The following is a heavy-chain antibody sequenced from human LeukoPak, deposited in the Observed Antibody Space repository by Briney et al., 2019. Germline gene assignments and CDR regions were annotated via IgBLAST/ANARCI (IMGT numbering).Heavy chain of an antibody. CDR1: GFTFSSYS. CDR2: ISSSSSYI. Sequence: PGGSLRPSCAPSGFTFSSYSMHWVRQAQGKGLEWVSTISSSSSYIYYADSVKGRFTISRDNAKNSLYLQMNSLRGEDTAVYYCARDGLDGYNSGWYPEYWGQGTLVTVSS. V-gene: IGHV3-21*01. D-gene: IGHD6-19*01. J-gene: IGHJ4*02. CDR3: ARDGLDGYNSGWYPEY.